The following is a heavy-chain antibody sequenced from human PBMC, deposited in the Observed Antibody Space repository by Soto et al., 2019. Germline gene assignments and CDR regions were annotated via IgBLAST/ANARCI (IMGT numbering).Heavy chain of an antibody. CDR3: EGGVGGSYCGHLHKAPHNWCDP. Sequence: QVQLQESGPGLVKPSQTLSLTCTVSGGSISSGGYYWSWIRQHPGKGLEWIGYINYSGSTYYNPSLKSRVNRSVDTSKNQFSLKLSSVTAADTAVYYCEGGVGGSYCGHLHKAPHNWCDPWGQGTLVTVSS. J-gene: IGHJ5*02. D-gene: IGHD1-26*01. CDR1: GGSISSGGYY. V-gene: IGHV4-31*03. CDR2: INYSGST.